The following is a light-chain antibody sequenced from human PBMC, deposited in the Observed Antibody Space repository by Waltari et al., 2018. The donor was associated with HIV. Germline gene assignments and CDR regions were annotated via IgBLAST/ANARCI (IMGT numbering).Light chain of an antibody. J-gene: IGLJ3*02. CDR2: EVN. Sequence: GQSVTISCTGTSSDVGGSKYVSWYQQHPGKAPKLMIYEVNKRPSGVPDRFSGSKSANTASLTVSGLQADDEADYYCNSYAGSNNWVFGGGTKLTVL. CDR1: SSDVGGSKY. CDR3: NSYAGSNNWV. V-gene: IGLV2-8*01.